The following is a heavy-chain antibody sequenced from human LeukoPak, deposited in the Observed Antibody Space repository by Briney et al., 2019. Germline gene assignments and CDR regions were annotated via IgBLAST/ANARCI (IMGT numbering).Heavy chain of an antibody. D-gene: IGHD1-14*01. CDR1: RFTFSSYG. J-gene: IGHJ4*02. CDR3: ARDSKVSTDR. Sequence: GRSLRLYCAASRFTFSSYGMHWVRQAPGKGLEWVAIISYDGSNKYYADSVKGRFTISRDNSKNTLYLQMNSLRAEDTAVYYCARDSKVSTDRWGQGTLVTVSS. CDR2: ISYDGSNK. V-gene: IGHV3-30*03.